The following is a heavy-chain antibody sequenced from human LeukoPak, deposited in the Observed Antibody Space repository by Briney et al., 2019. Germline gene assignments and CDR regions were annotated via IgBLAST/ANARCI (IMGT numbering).Heavy chain of an antibody. CDR1: GYTFTSYD. J-gene: IGHJ4*02. D-gene: IGHD6-13*01. CDR3: ASRAAAGTHFDY. V-gene: IGHV1-8*01. CDR2: MNPNSGNT. Sequence: GASVKVSCKASGYTFTSYDINWVRQATGQGLEWMGWMNPNSGNTGYAQKFQGRVTMTRNTSISTAYMELGSLRSEDTAVYYCASRAAAGTHFDYWGQGTLVTVSS.